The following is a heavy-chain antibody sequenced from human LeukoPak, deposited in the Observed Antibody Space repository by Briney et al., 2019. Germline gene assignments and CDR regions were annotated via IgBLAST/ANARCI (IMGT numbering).Heavy chain of an antibody. CDR2: ISGSGGST. CDR1: GFTFSSYA. D-gene: IGHD2/OR15-2a*01. J-gene: IGHJ6*02. Sequence: GGSLRLSCAASGFTFSSYAMSWVRQAPGKGLEWVSAISGSGGSTYYAGSVKGRFTISRDNSKNTLYLQMNSLRAEDTAVYYCAKVSATLAAGDYYYYYGMDVWGQGTTVTVSS. CDR3: AKVSATLAAGDYYYYYGMDV. V-gene: IGHV3-23*01.